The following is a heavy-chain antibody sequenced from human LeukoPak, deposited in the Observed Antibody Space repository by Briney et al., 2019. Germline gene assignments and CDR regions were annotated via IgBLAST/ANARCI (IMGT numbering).Heavy chain of an antibody. V-gene: IGHV6-1*01. Sequence: SQTLSLTCAISGDSVSSNSVAWNWVRQSPSRGLEWLGRTYYRSKWYYDYAVSVKSRMTINPDTSKNQFSLQLNSVTPEDTAVYYCARGATAHFDYWGQGTQVTVSS. J-gene: IGHJ4*02. CDR1: GDSVSSNSVA. D-gene: IGHD5-12*01. CDR3: ARGATAHFDY. CDR2: TYYRSKWYY.